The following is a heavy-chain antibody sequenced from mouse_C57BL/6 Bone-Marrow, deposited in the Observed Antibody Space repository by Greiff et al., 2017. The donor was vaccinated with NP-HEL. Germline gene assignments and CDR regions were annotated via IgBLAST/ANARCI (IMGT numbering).Heavy chain of an antibody. J-gene: IGHJ2*01. CDR1: GFTFSDYY. Sequence: EVQLVESEGGLVQPGSSMKLSCTASGFTFSDYYMAWVRQVPEKGLEWVANINYDGSSTYYLDSLKSRFIISRDNAKNILYLQMSSLKSEDTATYYCARDHGGYYGIDYWGQGTTLTVSS. V-gene: IGHV5-16*01. D-gene: IGHD2-1*01. CDR2: INYDGSST. CDR3: ARDHGGYYGIDY.